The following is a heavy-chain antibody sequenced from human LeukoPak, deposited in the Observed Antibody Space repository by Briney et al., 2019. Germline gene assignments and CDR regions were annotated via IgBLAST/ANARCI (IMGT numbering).Heavy chain of an antibody. CDR1: GYTLTELS. D-gene: IGHD3-3*01. J-gene: IGHJ4*02. CDR3: ATLDFWSGYYADY. CDR2: FDPEDGET. V-gene: IGHV1-24*01. Sequence: SVKVSCKVSGYTLTELSMHWVRQAPGKGLEWMGGFDPEDGETIYAQKFQGRVTMTEDTSTDTAYMELSSLRSEDTAVYYCATLDFWSGYYADYWGQGTLVTVSS.